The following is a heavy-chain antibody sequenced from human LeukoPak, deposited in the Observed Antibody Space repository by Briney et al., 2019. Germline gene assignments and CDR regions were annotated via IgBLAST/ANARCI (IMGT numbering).Heavy chain of an antibody. D-gene: IGHD3-9*01. J-gene: IGHJ4*02. CDR3: AKDARSFDWLFDH. CDR1: GFTFSSYG. CDR2: ISGSGGST. Sequence: GSLRLSCAASGFTFSSYGMSWVRQAPGKGLEWVSAISGSGGSTYYADSVTGRFTISRDNSKNTLFLQMNSLRAEDTSMYYCAKDARSFDWLFDHWGQGILVTVSS. V-gene: IGHV3-23*01.